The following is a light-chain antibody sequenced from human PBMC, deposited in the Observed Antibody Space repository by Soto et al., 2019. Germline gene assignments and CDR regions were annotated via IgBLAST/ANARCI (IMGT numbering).Light chain of an antibody. CDR3: AAWDDSLNAWV. J-gene: IGLJ3*02. CDR2: INN. Sequence: QSVLTQPPSASGTPGQRVTISCSGSSSNIGSNTVNWYQQLPGTAPKLLIYINNQRPSGVPDRFSGSKSGTSASLAISGLPSEDEADYYCAAWDDSLNAWVFGGGTKLTVV. V-gene: IGLV1-44*01. CDR1: SSNIGSNT.